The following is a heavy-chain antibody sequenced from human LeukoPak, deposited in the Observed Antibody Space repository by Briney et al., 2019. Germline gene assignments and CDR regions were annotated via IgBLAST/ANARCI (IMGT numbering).Heavy chain of an antibody. CDR1: GFTFSSYE. V-gene: IGHV3-48*03. Sequence: PGGSLSLSFAASGFTFSSYEMNWVRQAPGKGLEWVSYISSSGSTIYYADSVKGRFTISRDNAKNSLYLQMNSLRAEDTAVYYCARDSGAVADYYGMDVWGQGTMVTVSS. J-gene: IGHJ6*02. CDR2: ISSSGSTI. CDR3: ARDSGAVADYYGMDV. D-gene: IGHD6-19*01.